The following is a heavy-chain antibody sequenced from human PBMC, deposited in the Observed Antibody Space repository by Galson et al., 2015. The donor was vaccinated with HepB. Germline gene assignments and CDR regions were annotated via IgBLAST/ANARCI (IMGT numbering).Heavy chain of an antibody. CDR3: AREGRITLTIFDY. Sequence: SLRLSCAASGYAFSGYGMHWVRQAPGKGLEWVGCIWYDGSTQHYADSVKGRFTIPGDNSKNILYLQMSSLRAEDTAVYYCAREGRITLTIFDYWGQGSLVTVSS. CDR2: IWYDGSTQ. J-gene: IGHJ4*02. CDR1: GYAFSGYG. V-gene: IGHV3-33*01. D-gene: IGHD3-16*01.